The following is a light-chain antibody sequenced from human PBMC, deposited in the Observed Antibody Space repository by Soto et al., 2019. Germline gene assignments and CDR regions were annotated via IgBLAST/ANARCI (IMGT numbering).Light chain of an antibody. CDR2: DAS. Sequence: DIQMTQSPSSLSASVGDRVTITCQASQDISNYLNWYQQKPGKAPKLLMSDASILETGVPSRFSGGGSGTDFTYTISVLQPEDIATYYCQQYDSLPPTFGPGTKVDLK. CDR1: QDISNY. CDR3: QQYDSLPPT. J-gene: IGKJ3*01. V-gene: IGKV1-33*01.